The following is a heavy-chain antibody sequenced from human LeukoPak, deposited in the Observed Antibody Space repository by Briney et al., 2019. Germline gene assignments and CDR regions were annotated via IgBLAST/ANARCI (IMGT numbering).Heavy chain of an antibody. J-gene: IGHJ6*04. Sequence: GASVNVSCKASGGTFSSYAISWVRQAPGQGLEWMGRIIPIFGIANYAQKFQGRVTITADKSTSTAYMELSSLRSEDTAVYYCARNSGCSGGSCYFYYYYGMDVWGKGTTVTVSS. CDR2: IIPIFGIA. CDR3: ARNSGCSGGSCYFYYYYGMDV. V-gene: IGHV1-69*04. CDR1: GGTFSSYA. D-gene: IGHD2-15*01.